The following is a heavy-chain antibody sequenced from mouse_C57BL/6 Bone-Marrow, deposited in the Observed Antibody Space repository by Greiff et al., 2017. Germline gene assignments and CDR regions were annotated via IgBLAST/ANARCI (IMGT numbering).Heavy chain of an antibody. Sequence: EVHLVESGGGLVKPGGSLKLSCAASGFTFSSYAMSWVRQTPEKRLEWVATISDGGSYTYYPDNVKGRFTISRDNAKNNLYLQMSHLKSEDTAMYYCARAGSYYYGSSPYAMDYWGQGTSVTVSS. J-gene: IGHJ4*01. CDR3: ARAGSYYYGSSPYAMDY. CDR2: ISDGGSYT. V-gene: IGHV5-4*01. CDR1: GFTFSSYA. D-gene: IGHD1-1*01.